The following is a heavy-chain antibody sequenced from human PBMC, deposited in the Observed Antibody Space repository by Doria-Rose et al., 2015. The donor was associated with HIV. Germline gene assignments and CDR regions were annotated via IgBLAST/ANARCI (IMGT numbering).Heavy chain of an antibody. CDR3: ARRADYFDY. CDR2: ITAESGNT. J-gene: IGHJ4*02. Sequence: QGLEWMGRITAESGNTKYAQKFQGRVTMTTDTSTSTAYMELRSLRSDDTALYYCARRADYFDYWGQGTLVTVSS. V-gene: IGHV1-18*01. D-gene: IGHD6-13*01.